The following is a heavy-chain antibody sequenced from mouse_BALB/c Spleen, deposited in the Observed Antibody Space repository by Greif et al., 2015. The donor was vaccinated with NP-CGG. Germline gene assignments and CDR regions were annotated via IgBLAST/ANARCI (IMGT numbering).Heavy chain of an antibody. D-gene: IGHD1-1*01. CDR3: ARNYYGSSYYAMDY. CDR1: GFSLTSYG. CDR2: LWSGGGT. V-gene: IGHV2-2*02. Sequence: QVQLKDSGPGLVQPSQSLSITCTVSGFSLTSYGVHWVRQSPGKGLEWLGVLWSGGGTDYNAAFISRLSISKDNSKSQVFFKMNSLQANDTAIYYCARNYYGSSYYAMDYWGQGTSVTVSS. J-gene: IGHJ4*01.